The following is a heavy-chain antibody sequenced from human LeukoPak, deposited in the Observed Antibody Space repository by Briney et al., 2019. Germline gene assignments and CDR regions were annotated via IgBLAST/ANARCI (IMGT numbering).Heavy chain of an antibody. CDR3: ASSVHSSWDAPNDAFDI. V-gene: IGHV3-64*01. D-gene: IGHD6-13*01. CDR2: ISSNGGST. J-gene: IGHJ3*02. Sequence: GGSLRLSCAASGFTFSSYAMHWVRQAPGKGLEYVSAISSNGGSTYYANSVKGRFTISRDNSKNTLYLQMGSLRVEDMAVYYCASSVHSSWDAPNDAFDIWGQGTMVTVSS. CDR1: GFTFSSYA.